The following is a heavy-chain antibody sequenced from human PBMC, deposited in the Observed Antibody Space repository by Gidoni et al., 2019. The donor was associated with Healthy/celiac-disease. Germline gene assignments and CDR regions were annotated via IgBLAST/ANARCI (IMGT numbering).Heavy chain of an antibody. CDR1: GFTFRSYG. V-gene: IGHV3-33*01. D-gene: IGHD6-19*01. J-gene: IGHJ4*02. Sequence: QVQLVESGGGVVQPGRSLRLARAASGFTFRSYGMHWVRPAPGQGLGWVAIIWYDGSNKYYADSVKGRFTISRDNSKNTLYLQMNSLRAEDTAVYYCASLGIWGGSIAVAGDLDYWGQGTLVTVSS. CDR3: ASLGIWGGSIAVAGDLDY. CDR2: IWYDGSNK.